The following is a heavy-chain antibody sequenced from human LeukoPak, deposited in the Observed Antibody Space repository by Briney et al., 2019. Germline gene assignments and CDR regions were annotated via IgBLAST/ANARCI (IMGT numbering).Heavy chain of an antibody. CDR2: IYYSGST. D-gene: IGHD6-13*01. V-gene: IGHV4-39*07. Sequence: GSLRLSCAASGFTFSSYGMHWVRQPPGKGLEWIGSIYYSGSTYYNPSLKSRVTISVDTSKNQFSLKLSSVTAADTAVYYCARGAAATYWGQGTLVTVSS. CDR3: ARGAAATY. CDR1: GFTFSSYG. J-gene: IGHJ4*02.